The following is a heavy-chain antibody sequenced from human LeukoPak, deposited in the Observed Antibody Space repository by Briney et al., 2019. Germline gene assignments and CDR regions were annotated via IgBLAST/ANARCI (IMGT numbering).Heavy chain of an antibody. CDR2: ISGSGGST. D-gene: IGHD3-9*01. V-gene: IGHV3-23*01. Sequence: GGSLRLSGAASGFTFSSYAMSWVRQAPGKGLEWVSAISGSGGSTYYADSVKGRLTISRDNSKNTLYLQMNSLRAEDTAVYYCAKDNYDILTGYRSRIVWGQGTLVTVSS. CDR3: AKDNYDILTGYRSRIV. CDR1: GFTFSSYA. J-gene: IGHJ4*02.